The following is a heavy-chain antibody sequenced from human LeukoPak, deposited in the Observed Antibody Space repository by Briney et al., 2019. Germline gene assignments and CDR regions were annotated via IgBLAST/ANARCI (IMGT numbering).Heavy chain of an antibody. CDR2: IYHSGST. J-gene: IGHJ3*02. D-gene: IGHD3-22*01. V-gene: IGHV4-30-2*01. Sequence: PSQTLSLTCAVSGGSIGRGGYSWSWIRQPPGRGLEWFGYIYHSGSTYYNPSLKSRVTISVDRSKNQFSLKLSSVTAADTAVYYCARGSFDSSGYYIDAFDIWGQGTMVTVS. CDR3: ARGSFDSSGYYIDAFDI. CDR1: GGSIGRGGYS.